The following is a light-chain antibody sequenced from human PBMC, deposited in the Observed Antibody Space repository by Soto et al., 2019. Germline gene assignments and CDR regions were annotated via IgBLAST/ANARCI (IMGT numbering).Light chain of an antibody. CDR2: GAS. CDR1: QSVSSN. Sequence: EIVMTQSPATLSVSPGEGATLSCRASQSVSSNLAWYQQKPGQAPRLHIFGASTRATGIPARFSGSGSGTEFTLTISSLQSEDFAVYYCQQYNEWPPLTFGGGTKVDIK. CDR3: QQYNEWPPLT. J-gene: IGKJ4*01. V-gene: IGKV3-15*01.